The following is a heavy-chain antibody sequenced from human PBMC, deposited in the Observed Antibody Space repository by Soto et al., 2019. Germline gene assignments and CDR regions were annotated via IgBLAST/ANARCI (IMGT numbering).Heavy chain of an antibody. CDR3: XXXVXXXXXXXXXXXX. V-gene: IGHV3-30*03. J-gene: IGHJ6*02. CDR2: ISYDGSNK. CDR1: GFTFSNYG. D-gene: IGHD2-8*02. Sequence: QVQLVESGGGVVQPGRSLRLSCAASGFTFSNYGMHWVRQAPGKGLEWVAVISYDGSNKYYADSVKGRFTISRDNSKNTRXLQXXXLXAXXXXXXYCXXXVXXXXXXXXXXXXWGQGTTVSLSS.